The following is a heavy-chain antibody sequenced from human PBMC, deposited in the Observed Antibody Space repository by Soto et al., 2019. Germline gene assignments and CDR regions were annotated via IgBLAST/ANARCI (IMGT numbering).Heavy chain of an antibody. J-gene: IGHJ3*01. CDR3: AKDGQYRTDGFDV. Sequence: EAQLLESGGDWAQPGGSLRLSCAASGFTFSSHGMSWVRQAPGKGLEWIAGLSRGGGTTYYADSVKGRFIISRDNSKNTLDLIITSLKVEDTELYYCAKDGQYRTDGFDVWGQGTMVTVSS. CDR1: GFTFSSHG. D-gene: IGHD6-6*01. CDR2: LSRGGGTT. V-gene: IGHV3-23*01.